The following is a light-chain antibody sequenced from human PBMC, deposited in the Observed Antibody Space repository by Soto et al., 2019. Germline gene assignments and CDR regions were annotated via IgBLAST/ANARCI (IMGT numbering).Light chain of an antibody. CDR3: QSYDRSLSADVV. J-gene: IGLJ2*01. V-gene: IGLV1-40*01. CDR2: GNS. CDR1: SSNIGAGYD. Sequence: QSVLTQPPSVSGAPGQRVTISCTGSSSNIGAGYDVHWYQQLPGTAPKLLIYGNSNRPSGVPDRFSGSKSGTSASLAITGLQAEDEADYYCQSYDRSLSADVVFGGGTKVTLL.